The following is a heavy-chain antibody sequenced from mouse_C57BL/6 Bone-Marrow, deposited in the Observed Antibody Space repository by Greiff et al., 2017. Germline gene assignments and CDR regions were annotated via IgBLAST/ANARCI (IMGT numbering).Heavy chain of an antibody. J-gene: IGHJ3*01. CDR3: ARCGWEFAY. CDR1: GFNITNTY. D-gene: IGHD4-1*01. V-gene: IGHV14-3*01. CDR2: IDPATGNT. Sequence: EVKLQESVAELVRPGASVTLSCTASGFNITNTYMHWVQQRPEQGLEWIGRIDPATGNTKYAPKFPGQATITADTSSNTAYLQLSSLTSEDTAIYYGARCGWEFAYWGQGTLVTVSA.